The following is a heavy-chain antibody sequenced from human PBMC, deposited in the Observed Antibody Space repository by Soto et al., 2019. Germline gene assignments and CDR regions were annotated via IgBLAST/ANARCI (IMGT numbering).Heavy chain of an antibody. V-gene: IGHV3-23*01. D-gene: IGHD7-27*01. Sequence: GESLKISCAASGFTFSSYAMSWVRQAPGKGLEWVSAISGSGGSTYYADSVKGRFTISRDNSKNTLYLQMNSLRAEDTAVYYCAKDLTGIGGDYWGQGTLVTVSS. J-gene: IGHJ4*02. CDR1: GFTFSSYA. CDR2: ISGSGGST. CDR3: AKDLTGIGGDY.